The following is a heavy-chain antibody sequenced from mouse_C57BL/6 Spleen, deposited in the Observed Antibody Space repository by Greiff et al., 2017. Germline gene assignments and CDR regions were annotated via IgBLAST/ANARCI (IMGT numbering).Heavy chain of an antibody. Sequence: QVQLQQSGPELVKPGASVKISCKASGYAFSSSWMNWVKQRPGKGLEWIGRIYPGDGDTNYNGKFKGKATLTADKSSSTAYMQLSSLTSADAAVYFCARLGGSSYVEDFDYWGQGTTLTVSS. CDR2: IYPGDGDT. CDR3: ARLGGSSYVEDFDY. CDR1: GYAFSSSW. V-gene: IGHV1-82*01. D-gene: IGHD1-1*01. J-gene: IGHJ2*01.